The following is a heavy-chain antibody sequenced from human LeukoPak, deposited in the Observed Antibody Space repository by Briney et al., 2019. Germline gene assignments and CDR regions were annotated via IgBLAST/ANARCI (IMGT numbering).Heavy chain of an antibody. D-gene: IGHD3-9*01. CDR1: GYSFTGYW. V-gene: IGHV5-51*01. CDR3: ARLGRPDILTPLEYNWFNP. CDR2: IYPGDSDT. Sequence: GESLKISCKGSGYSFTGYWVGWVRQMPGKGLEWMGIIYPGDSDTRYSPSFQGQVTISADKSISTAYLQWSSLKASDTAMYYCARLGRPDILTPLEYNWFNPWGQGTLVTVSS. J-gene: IGHJ5*02.